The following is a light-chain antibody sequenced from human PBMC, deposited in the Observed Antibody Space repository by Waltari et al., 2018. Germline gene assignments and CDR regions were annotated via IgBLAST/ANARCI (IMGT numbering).Light chain of an antibody. CDR1: QRLSRSY. Sequence: RASQRLSRSYLACYQQKPGQAPRLLIYGASSRATGIPDRFSGSGSGTDFTLTISRLEPEDFAVYYCQQYGSSPRTFGQGTKVEIK. CDR2: GAS. V-gene: IGKV3-20*01. CDR3: QQYGSSPRT. J-gene: IGKJ1*01.